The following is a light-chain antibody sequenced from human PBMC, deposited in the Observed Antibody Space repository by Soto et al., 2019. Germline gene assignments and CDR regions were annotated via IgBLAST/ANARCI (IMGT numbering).Light chain of an antibody. V-gene: IGLV1-47*01. CDR2: RNN. Sequence: QSVLTQPPSASGTPGQRVTISCSRSSSNIGSNYVYWYQQFPGTAPKLPIYRNNQRPSGVPDRFSGSKSGTSASLAISGLRSEGEADYHCAAWDDSLSGWVFGGGTKVTVL. CDR1: SSNIGSNY. J-gene: IGLJ3*02. CDR3: AAWDDSLSGWV.